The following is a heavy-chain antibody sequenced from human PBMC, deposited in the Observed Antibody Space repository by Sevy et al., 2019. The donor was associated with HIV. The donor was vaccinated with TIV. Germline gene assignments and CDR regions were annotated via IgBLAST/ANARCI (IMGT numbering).Heavy chain of an antibody. J-gene: IGHJ4*02. V-gene: IGHV3-7*03. CDR2: INEDGTTK. D-gene: IGHD2-15*01. CDR1: GFIFSGYW. CDR3: ARAIGAATSY. Sequence: GGSLRLSCAGSGFIFSGYWMHWVRQAPGKGLEWVANINEDGTTKYYLDSVKGRFTISRDIAKNSVFLQMNSLRVDDTAVYYCARAIGAATSYWGQGTLVTVSS.